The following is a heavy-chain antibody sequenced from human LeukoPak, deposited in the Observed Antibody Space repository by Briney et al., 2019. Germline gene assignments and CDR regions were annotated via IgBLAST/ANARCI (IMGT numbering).Heavy chain of an antibody. D-gene: IGHD4-11*01. J-gene: IGHJ4*02. V-gene: IGHV3-7*01. CDR3: VRDLHYSRLDY. CDR2: INPDESEK. Sequence: GGSLRLSCAVSGLSFSTSWMDWVRQAPGKGLEWVASINPDESEKYSAGSVKGRFAISRDNAKNSLFLQMENLRVEDTAFYYCVRDLHYSRLDYWGQGMLVAVSS. CDR1: GLSFSTSW.